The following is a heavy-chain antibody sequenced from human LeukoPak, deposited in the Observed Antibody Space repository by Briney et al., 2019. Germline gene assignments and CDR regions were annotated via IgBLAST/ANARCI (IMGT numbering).Heavy chain of an antibody. V-gene: IGHV1-2*02. Sequence: ASVKVSCKASGYTFTGYYMHWVRQAPGQGLEWMGWINPNSGGTNYAQKFQGRVTMTRDTSISTAYMELSRLRSDDTAVYYCARDGRCSSTSCYTSGDPNWGQGTLVTVSS. J-gene: IGHJ4*02. D-gene: IGHD2-2*02. CDR1: GYTFTGYY. CDR2: INPNSGGT. CDR3: ARDGRCSSTSCYTSGDPN.